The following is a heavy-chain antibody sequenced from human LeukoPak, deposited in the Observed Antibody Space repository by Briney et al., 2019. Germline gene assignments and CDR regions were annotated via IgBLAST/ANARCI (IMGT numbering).Heavy chain of an antibody. V-gene: IGHV1-18*01. CDR3: ARDADIVVVPAAGVFDY. D-gene: IGHD2-2*01. CDR2: ISAYNGNT. CDR1: GYTFTSYG. Sequence: ASVKVSCKASGYTFTSYGISWVRQAPGQGLEWMGWISAYNGNTNYAQKLQGRVTMTTDTSTSTAYMELRSLRSDDTAVYYCARDADIVVVPAAGVFDYWGQGTLVTVSS. J-gene: IGHJ4*02.